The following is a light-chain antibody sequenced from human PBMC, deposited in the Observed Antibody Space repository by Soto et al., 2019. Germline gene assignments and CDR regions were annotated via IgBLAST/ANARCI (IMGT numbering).Light chain of an antibody. CDR2: GAS. CDR1: QSVRSSY. J-gene: IGKJ2*01. Sequence: EIVLTQSPGTLSLSPGERATLSCRASQSVRSSYLAWYQQKPGQAPRLLIYGASSRATGIPDRFSGTGSGTDFTLTLSRPEPEDFAVYYCQQYGGSPYTFGQGTKLEIK. CDR3: QQYGGSPYT. V-gene: IGKV3-20*01.